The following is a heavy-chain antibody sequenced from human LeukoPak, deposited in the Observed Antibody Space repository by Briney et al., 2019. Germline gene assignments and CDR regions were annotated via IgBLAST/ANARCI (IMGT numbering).Heavy chain of an antibody. J-gene: IGHJ4*02. D-gene: IGHD1-26*01. CDR1: GGSISSYY. CDR2: IYYSGST. V-gene: IGHV4-59*08. CDR3: ARHTSGSYFRFDY. Sequence: PSETLSLTCTVSGGSISSYYCSWIRQPPGKGLEWIGYIYYSGSTNYNPSLKSRVTISVDTSKNQFSLKLSSVTAADTAVYYCARHTSGSYFRFDYWGQGTLVTVSS.